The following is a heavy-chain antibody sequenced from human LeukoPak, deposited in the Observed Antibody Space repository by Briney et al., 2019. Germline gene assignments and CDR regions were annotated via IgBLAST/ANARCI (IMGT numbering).Heavy chain of an antibody. D-gene: IGHD3-10*01. CDR2: INWNGGST. CDR1: GFTFDDYG. V-gene: IGHV3-20*04. Sequence: GGTLRLSCAASGFTFDDYGMSWVRQAPAKGLEWVSGINWNGGSTGYADSVKGRLTISRDNAKNSLYLQMNSLRAEDTALYYCATHYGSGSPSYWGQGTLVTVSS. J-gene: IGHJ4*02. CDR3: ATHYGSGSPSY.